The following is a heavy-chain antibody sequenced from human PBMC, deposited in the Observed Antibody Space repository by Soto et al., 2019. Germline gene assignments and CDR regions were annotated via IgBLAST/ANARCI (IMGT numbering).Heavy chain of an antibody. CDR2: IQSGSPT. D-gene: IGHD2-15*01. Sequence: QPGGSLRLSCAASGFTVSSKYMSWVRQAPGKELEWVSLIQSGSPTYYADSEKGRITISRDTSENTVHLQMDSLRAEDTAVYYCARDDVLCDGGRCYGVPLDVGGKGTTVTVSS. CDR3: ARDDVLCDGGRCYGVPLDV. CDR1: GFTVSSKY. J-gene: IGHJ6*04. V-gene: IGHV3-66*01.